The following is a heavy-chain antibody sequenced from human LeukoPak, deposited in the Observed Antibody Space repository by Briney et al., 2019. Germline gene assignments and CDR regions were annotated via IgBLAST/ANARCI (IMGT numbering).Heavy chain of an antibody. J-gene: IGHJ4*02. V-gene: IGHV1-46*01. D-gene: IGHD6-13*01. Sequence: AAVKVSCKASGYTFTSYYMHWVRQAPGQGREWMGRINPSGGSNSYAQKFQGRVTMTRDTSTSTVYMELSSLRSEDTAVYYCARVGRPSSSWYEFDYWGQGTLVTVSS. CDR1: GYTFTSYY. CDR2: INPSGGSN. CDR3: ARVGRPSSSWYEFDY.